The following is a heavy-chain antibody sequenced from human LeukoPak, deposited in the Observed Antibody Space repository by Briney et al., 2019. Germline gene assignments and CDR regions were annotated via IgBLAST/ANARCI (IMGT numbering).Heavy chain of an antibody. CDR3: AKVLGDSSTWSYSSYYGMDV. V-gene: IGHV3-23*01. Sequence: GGSLRLSCAASGFTFSNYAMSWVRQAPGKGLEWVSTISGIGRNTYYADSVKGRFTISRDNSKNTLYLQMNSLRAEDTAVYYCAKVLGDSSTWSYSSYYGMDVWGQGTTVTVSS. J-gene: IGHJ6*02. CDR1: GFTFSNYA. CDR2: ISGIGRNT. D-gene: IGHD6-13*01.